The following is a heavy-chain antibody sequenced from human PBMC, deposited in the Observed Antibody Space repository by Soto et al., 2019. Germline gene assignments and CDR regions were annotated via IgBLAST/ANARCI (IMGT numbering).Heavy chain of an antibody. CDR3: ARESTRRSVGDD. D-gene: IGHD1-26*01. J-gene: IGHJ4*02. CDR1: GVIIRRYY. V-gene: IGHV4-59*01. CDR2: IYYSGST. Sequence: SGNLLYTYSVSGVIIRRYYWSGILQPLGKEQEWIGYIYYSGSTNYNPSLKSRVTISVGTSKNQVSLTLSSANAADTAVYDCARESTRRSVGDDWGQVTQVT.